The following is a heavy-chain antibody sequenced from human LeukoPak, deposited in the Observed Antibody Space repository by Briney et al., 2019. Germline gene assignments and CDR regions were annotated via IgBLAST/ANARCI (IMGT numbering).Heavy chain of an antibody. CDR3: ARGKRGYSYSFDY. D-gene: IGHD5-18*01. CDR2: IDWDDDK. CDR1: GFSLTTSGMC. Sequence: SGPALVKPTQTLTLTCAFSGFSLTTSGMCVSWIRQPPGKALEWLARIDWDDDKYYSTSLKTRLTISKDTSKNQVVLTMTNMDPVDTATYYCARGKRGYSYSFDYWGQGILVTASS. V-gene: IGHV2-70*11. J-gene: IGHJ4*02.